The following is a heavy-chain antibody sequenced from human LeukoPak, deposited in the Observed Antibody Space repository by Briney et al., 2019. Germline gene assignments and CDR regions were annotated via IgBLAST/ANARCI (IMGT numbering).Heavy chain of an antibody. CDR2: IWHDGSHE. V-gene: IGHV3-33*06. J-gene: IGHJ4*02. Sequence: PGGSLRLSCAASGFAFNTYAMHWVRQAPGQGLEWVALIWHDGSHEFYSNSVRGQFTISRDNSKNTVSLQMNNLRPEDTAVYYCAKEYQQWLVLRTVYYFDYWGQGTLVTVSS. CDR1: GFAFNTYA. D-gene: IGHD6-19*01. CDR3: AKEYQQWLVLRTVYYFDY.